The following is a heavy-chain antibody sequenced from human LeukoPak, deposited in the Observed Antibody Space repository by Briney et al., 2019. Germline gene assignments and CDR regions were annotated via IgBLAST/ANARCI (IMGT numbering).Heavy chain of an antibody. Sequence: SETLSLTCTVSGDSISSSSYYWGWIRQPPGKGLEWIGSMHYSGSTYYNPSLKSRVTMSVDTSKNQFSLKLSSVTAVDTAVYYCANYGGKGDWFDPWGQGTLVTVSS. D-gene: IGHD4-23*01. J-gene: IGHJ5*02. CDR3: ANYGGKGDWFDP. CDR2: MHYSGST. CDR1: GDSISSSSYY. V-gene: IGHV4-39*07.